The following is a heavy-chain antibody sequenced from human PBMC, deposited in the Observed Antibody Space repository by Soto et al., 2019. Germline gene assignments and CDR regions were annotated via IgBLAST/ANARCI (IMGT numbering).Heavy chain of an antibody. CDR1: GFTFSSYG. Sequence: GGSLRLSCAASGFTFSSYGMHWVRQAPGKGLEWVAVISYDGSNKYYADSVKGRFTISRDNSKNTLYLQMNSLRAEDTAVYYCAKDSRSASSFYYYGMDVWGQGPTVTVSS. V-gene: IGHV3-30*18. D-gene: IGHD6-6*01. J-gene: IGHJ6*02. CDR3: AKDSRSASSFYYYGMDV. CDR2: ISYDGSNK.